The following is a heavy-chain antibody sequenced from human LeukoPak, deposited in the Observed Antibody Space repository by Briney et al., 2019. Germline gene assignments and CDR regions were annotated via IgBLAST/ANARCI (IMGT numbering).Heavy chain of an antibody. J-gene: IGHJ6*02. CDR2: INLDGSST. CDR3: KGYCSSSSCYSDMDV. Sequence: GGSLRLSCAASGFTFSSHWMHWVRQAPGKGLVWVSGINLDGSSTRYADSVRGRFTISRDNAKNTLYLQVNSLRAEDTALYYCKGYCSSSSCYSDMDVWGQGTTVTVSS. CDR1: GFTFSSHW. V-gene: IGHV3-74*01. D-gene: IGHD2-2*02.